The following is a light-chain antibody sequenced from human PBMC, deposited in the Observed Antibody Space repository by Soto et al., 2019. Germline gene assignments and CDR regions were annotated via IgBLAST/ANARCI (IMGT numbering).Light chain of an antibody. CDR1: QSVRSTF. Sequence: VLPQSPDTLSLSPGDRATLSCRASQSVRSTFLAWYQQKPGQAPRLLIYGASNRAAGIPERFSGSASGTEFTLTISRLESDDSAVYYCQQYHDSPMNTFGQGTKLHIK. CDR2: GAS. J-gene: IGKJ2*01. CDR3: QQYHDSPMNT. V-gene: IGKV3-20*01.